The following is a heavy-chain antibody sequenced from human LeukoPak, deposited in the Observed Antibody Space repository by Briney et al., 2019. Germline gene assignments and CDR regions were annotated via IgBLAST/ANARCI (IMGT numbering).Heavy chain of an antibody. V-gene: IGHV3-21*01. CDR2: ISSSSSYI. CDR3: ARSIVVVPAAILDWFDP. D-gene: IGHD2-2*02. J-gene: IGHJ5*02. Sequence: GGSLRLSCAASGFTFSSHSMNWVRQAPGKGLEWVSSISSSSSYIYYADSVKGRFTISRDNAKNSLYLQMNSLRAEDTAVYYCARSIVVVPAAILDWFDPWGQGTLVTVSS. CDR1: GFTFSSHS.